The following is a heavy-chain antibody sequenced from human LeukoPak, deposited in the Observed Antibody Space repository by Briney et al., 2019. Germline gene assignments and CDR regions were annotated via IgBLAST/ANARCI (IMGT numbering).Heavy chain of an antibody. J-gene: IGHJ5*02. CDR3: ARDESSTRYNWFDP. D-gene: IGHD2-2*01. CDR2: ISESGRDK. V-gene: IGHV3-48*03. Sequence: GGSLRLSCAASGFTLSSYGMHWVRQAPGKGLEWVSYISESGRDKYYADSVRGRFTISRDNAKNLLYLQMNSLRADDTAVYYCARDESSTRYNWFDPWGQGTLVTVSS. CDR1: GFTLSSYG.